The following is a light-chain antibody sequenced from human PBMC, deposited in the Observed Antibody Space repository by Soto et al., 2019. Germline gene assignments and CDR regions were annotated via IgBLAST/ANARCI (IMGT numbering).Light chain of an antibody. Sequence: QSVLTQPPSVSAAPGQKVTISCSGSSSNIGNNYVSWYQQLPGTVPKLLIYDSNKRPSGIPDRFSGSKSGTSATLGITGLQTGDEADYYCGTWDSSLSAVLFGGGTKVTVL. J-gene: IGLJ2*01. CDR2: DSN. CDR3: GTWDSSLSAVL. CDR1: SSNIGNNY. V-gene: IGLV1-51*01.